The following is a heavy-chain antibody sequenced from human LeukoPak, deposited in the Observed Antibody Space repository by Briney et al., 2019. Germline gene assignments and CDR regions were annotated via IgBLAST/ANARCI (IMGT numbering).Heavy chain of an antibody. CDR3: ASHWAQQVVSDY. J-gene: IGHJ4*02. Sequence: SGGSLRLPCAASGFTFSSYGMHWVRQAPGKGLEWVAVISYDGRNKYYADSVKGRFTVSRDNSKNTLYLQTNSLRAEDTAVYYCASHWAQQVVSDYWGQGTLVTVSS. CDR2: ISYDGRNK. V-gene: IGHV3-30*03. D-gene: IGHD6-13*01. CDR1: GFTFSSYG.